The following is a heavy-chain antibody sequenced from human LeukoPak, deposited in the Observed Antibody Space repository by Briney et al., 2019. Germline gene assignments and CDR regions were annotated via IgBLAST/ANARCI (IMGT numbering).Heavy chain of an antibody. V-gene: IGHV1-18*01. CDR1: GYTFTSYG. CDR2: ISPYNGNT. Sequence: ASVKVSCEASGYTFTSYGITWVRQAPGQGLEWMGWISPYNGNTNYAQKLQGRVTMTTDTSTSTAYMDLRSLRSDDTAVYYCARGGLGSCSGGSCPSNWFDPWGQGTLVTVSS. CDR3: ARGGLGSCSGGSCPSNWFDP. D-gene: IGHD2-15*01. J-gene: IGHJ5*02.